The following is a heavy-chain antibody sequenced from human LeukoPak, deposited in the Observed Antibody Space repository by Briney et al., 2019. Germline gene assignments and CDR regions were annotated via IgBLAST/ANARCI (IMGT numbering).Heavy chain of an antibody. CDR3: ATDPTPRITMVREDLFDY. J-gene: IGHJ4*02. D-gene: IGHD3-10*01. V-gene: IGHV3-23*01. CDR1: GFTFSSYA. CDR2: ISGSGGST. Sequence: GGSLRLSCAASGFTFSSYAMSWVRQAPGEGLEWVSAISGSGGSTYYADSVKGRFTISRDNSKNTLYLQMNSLRAEDTAVYYCATDPTPRITMVREDLFDYWGQGTLVTVSS.